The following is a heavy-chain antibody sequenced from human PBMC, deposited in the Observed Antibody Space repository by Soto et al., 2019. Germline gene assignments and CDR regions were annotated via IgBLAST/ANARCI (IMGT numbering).Heavy chain of an antibody. Sequence: ASVKVSCKTSGYTFTRNGISWVRQAPGQGLEWMGWISPKSGSIKYAQKFQGRVIMTTDTSTSTAYMELRSLRSDDTAVYYCVKDRDSNSWPSRDVWGPGTTVTISS. CDR3: VKDRDSNSWPSRDV. V-gene: IGHV1-18*01. CDR2: ISPKSGSI. CDR1: GYTFTRNG. D-gene: IGHD3-22*01. J-gene: IGHJ6*02.